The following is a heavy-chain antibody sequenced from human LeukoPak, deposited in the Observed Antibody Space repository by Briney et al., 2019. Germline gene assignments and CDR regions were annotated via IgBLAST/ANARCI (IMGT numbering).Heavy chain of an antibody. CDR1: GYTFTAYY. Sequence: ASVKVSCKASGYTFTAYYMHWVRQAPGQGLEWMGWINLNSGGTNYAQKFQGWVTMTRDTSISTAYMELTRLKSDDTAVYYCARGYWGYDSWGQGTLVTVSS. D-gene: IGHD7-27*01. J-gene: IGHJ4*02. V-gene: IGHV1-2*04. CDR3: ARGYWGYDS. CDR2: INLNSGGT.